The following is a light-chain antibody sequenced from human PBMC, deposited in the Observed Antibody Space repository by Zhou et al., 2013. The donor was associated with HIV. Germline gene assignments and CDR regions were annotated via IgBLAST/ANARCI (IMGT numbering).Light chain of an antibody. CDR2: SDD. CDR1: SSNIGHNA. CDR3: AAWDDSLNGWV. V-gene: IGLV1-36*01. J-gene: IGLJ3*02. Sequence: QSVLTQPPSVSEAPRQRVTISCSGSSSNIGHNAVNWYQQLPGKAPKLLIYSDDLLPSGVSDRFSGSKSGTSASLAISGLQSEDEADYYCAAWDDSLNGWVFGGGTKLTVL.